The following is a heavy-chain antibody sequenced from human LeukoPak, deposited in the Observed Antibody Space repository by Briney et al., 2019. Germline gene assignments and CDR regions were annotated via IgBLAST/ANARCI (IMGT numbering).Heavy chain of an antibody. Sequence: GASVKVSCKASGYTFTGYYMHWVRQAPGQGLEWMGRINPNSGGTNYAQKFQGRVTMTRDTSISTAYMELSRLRSDDTAVYYCARPTVAGTRQAAFDIWGQGTMVTVSS. J-gene: IGHJ3*02. D-gene: IGHD6-19*01. CDR2: INPNSGGT. CDR3: ARPTVAGTRQAAFDI. CDR1: GYTFTGYY. V-gene: IGHV1-2*06.